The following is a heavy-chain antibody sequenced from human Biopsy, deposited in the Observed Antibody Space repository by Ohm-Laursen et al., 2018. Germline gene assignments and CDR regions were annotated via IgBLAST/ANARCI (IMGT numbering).Heavy chain of an antibody. J-gene: IGHJ3*01. CDR3: ASVVLGPTNDAFDL. Sequence: SDTLSLTCTVSGGSFTGHHWSWIRQPAGKGLEWIGRIYPGGSTNYNPSLKSRVTMSVDTSKKQLSLRLRSVTAADTAMYYCASVVLGPTNDAFDLWGQGTMVVVSS. V-gene: IGHV4-4*07. D-gene: IGHD3-22*01. CDR1: GGSFTGHH. CDR2: IYPGGST.